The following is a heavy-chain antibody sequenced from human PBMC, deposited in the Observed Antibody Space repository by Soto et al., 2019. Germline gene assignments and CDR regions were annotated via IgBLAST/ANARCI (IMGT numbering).Heavy chain of an antibody. Sequence: ASVKVSCKASGVTFSSYAISWVRQAPGQGLEWMGGIIPIFGTANYAQKFQGRVTITADESTSTAYMELSSLRSEDTAVYYCAFGEGAYYYYGMDVWGQGTTVTVSS. CDR3: AFGEGAYYYYGMDV. CDR1: GVTFSSYA. D-gene: IGHD3-10*01. CDR2: IIPIFGTA. J-gene: IGHJ6*02. V-gene: IGHV1-69*01.